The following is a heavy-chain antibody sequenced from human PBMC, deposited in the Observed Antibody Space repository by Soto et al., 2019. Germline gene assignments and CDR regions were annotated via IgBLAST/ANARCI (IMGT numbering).Heavy chain of an antibody. J-gene: IGHJ5*02. CDR2: INHSGST. Sequence: SETLSLTCAVYGGSFSGYYWSWIRQPPGKGLEWIGEINHSGSTNYNPSLKSRVTISVDTSKNQFSMKLSSVTAADTAVYYCARGLYYDYVWGSYRHANWFDPWGQGTLVTVSS. V-gene: IGHV4-34*01. CDR1: GGSFSGYY. D-gene: IGHD3-16*02. CDR3: ARGLYYDYVWGSYRHANWFDP.